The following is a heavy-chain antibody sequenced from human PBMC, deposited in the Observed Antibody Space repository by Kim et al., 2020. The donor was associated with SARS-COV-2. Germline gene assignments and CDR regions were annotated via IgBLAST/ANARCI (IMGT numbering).Heavy chain of an antibody. CDR1: GFTFSSYA. J-gene: IGHJ4*02. Sequence: GGSLRLSCAASGFTFSSYAMHWVRQAPGKGLEYVSAISSNGGSTYYANSVKGRFTISRDNSKNTLYLQMGSLRAEDMAVYYCVVYGSPNPNCWGQGTLVTVSS. V-gene: IGHV3-64*01. D-gene: IGHD3-10*01. CDR2: ISSNGGST. CDR3: VVYGSPNPNC.